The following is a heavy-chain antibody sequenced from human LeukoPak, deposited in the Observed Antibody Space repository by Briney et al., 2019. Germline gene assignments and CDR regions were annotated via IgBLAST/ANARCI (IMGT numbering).Heavy chain of an antibody. CDR2: IIPILGIA. CDR1: GGTFSSYA. D-gene: IGHD3-22*01. Sequence: GASVKVSCKASGGTFSSYAISWVRQAPGQGLEWMGRIIPILGIANYAQKFQGRVTITADKSTSTAYMELSSLRSEDTAVYYCARGRQGRSSGYFAYWGQGTLVTVSS. CDR3: ARGRQGRSSGYFAY. J-gene: IGHJ4*02. V-gene: IGHV1-69*04.